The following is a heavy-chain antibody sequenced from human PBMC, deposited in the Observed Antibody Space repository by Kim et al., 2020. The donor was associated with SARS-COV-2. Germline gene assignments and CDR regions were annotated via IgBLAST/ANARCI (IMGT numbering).Heavy chain of an antibody. CDR1: GFTFSSYS. CDR3: ARGGRDYVWGSYRSNWFDP. V-gene: IGHV3-21*01. CDR2: ISSSSSYI. J-gene: IGHJ5*02. D-gene: IGHD3-16*02. Sequence: GGSLRLSCAASGFTFSSYSMNWVRQAPGKGLEWVSSISSSSSYIYYADSVKGRFTISRDNAKNSLYLQMNSLRAEDTAVCYCARGGRDYVWGSYRSNWFDPWGQGTLVTVSS.